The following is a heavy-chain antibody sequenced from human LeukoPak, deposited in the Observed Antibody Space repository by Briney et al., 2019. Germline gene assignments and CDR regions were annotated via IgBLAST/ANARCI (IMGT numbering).Heavy chain of an antibody. CDR1: GGSIDSRSYY. V-gene: IGHV4-39*01. D-gene: IGHD2-15*01. Sequence: SETLSLTCTVSGGSIDSRSYYWDWIRQATGKGLEWIGTIYHSGSTEYNPSLKSRVAIFVDTSKNQFSLILHSVAAADTAVYYCARRSEFDNTHYHYFDYWGQGALVTVSS. CDR3: ARRSEFDNTHYHYFDY. J-gene: IGHJ4*02. CDR2: IYHSGST.